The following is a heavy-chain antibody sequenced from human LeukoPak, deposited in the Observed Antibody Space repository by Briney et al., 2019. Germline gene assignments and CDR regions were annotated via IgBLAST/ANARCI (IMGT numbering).Heavy chain of an antibody. Sequence: GGSLRLSCAASGFTFSSYAMSWVRQAPGKGLEWVSAISGSGGSTYYADFVKGRFTISRDNSKNTLYLQMNSLRAEDTAVYYCAKTGFDYGDYDHWFDPWGQGTLVTVSS. D-gene: IGHD4-17*01. CDR3: AKTGFDYGDYDHWFDP. V-gene: IGHV3-23*01. J-gene: IGHJ5*02. CDR1: GFTFSSYA. CDR2: ISGSGGST.